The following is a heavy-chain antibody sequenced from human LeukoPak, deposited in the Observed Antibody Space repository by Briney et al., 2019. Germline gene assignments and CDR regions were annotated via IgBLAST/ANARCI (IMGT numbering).Heavy chain of an antibody. Sequence: GGSLRLSCVASGFTFSNYGMHWVRQAPGKGLEWVAVIWYDGSYEYYRDSVKGRFTISRDNSKNTLFLQMNNLRVEDTAVYYCAKDGEDWGQGTQVTVSA. CDR3: AKDGED. CDR1: GFTFSNYG. CDR2: IWYDGSYE. J-gene: IGHJ4*02. V-gene: IGHV3-33*06.